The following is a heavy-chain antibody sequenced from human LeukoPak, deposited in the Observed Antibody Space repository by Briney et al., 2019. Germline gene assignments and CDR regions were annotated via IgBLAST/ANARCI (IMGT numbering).Heavy chain of an antibody. V-gene: IGHV3-30*02. CDR2: IRYDGSNK. D-gene: IGHD3-10*01. Sequence: GGSLRLSCAASGFTFSSYGMHWVRQAPGKGLEWVAFIRYDGSNKYYADSVKGRFTISRDNSKNTLYLQMNSLRAEDTAVYYRAKRGRGSGSTLYYYYYMDVWGKGTTVTVSS. J-gene: IGHJ6*03. CDR3: AKRGRGSGSTLYYYYYMDV. CDR1: GFTFSSYG.